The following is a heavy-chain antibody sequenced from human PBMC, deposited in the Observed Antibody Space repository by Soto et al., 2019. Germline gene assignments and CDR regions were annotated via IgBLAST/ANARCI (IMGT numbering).Heavy chain of an antibody. CDR1: GGSINSGDCY. CDR2: IYYDGNS. CDR3: ARDRRWLPRGPNNWLDL. V-gene: IGHV4-30-4*01. J-gene: IGHJ5*02. Sequence: SETRSLTCTVSGGSINSGDCYWTWVRQPPGKGLEWIGYIYYDGNSQHNPSLKSRVTMSIDTSKNQFSLNLSSVTAADTAVYYCARDRRWLPRGPNNWLDLWGQGTQVTVSS. D-gene: IGHD5-12*01.